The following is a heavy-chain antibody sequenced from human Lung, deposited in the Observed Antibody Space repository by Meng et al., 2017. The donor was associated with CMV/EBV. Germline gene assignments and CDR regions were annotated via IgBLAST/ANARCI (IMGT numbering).Heavy chain of an antibody. CDR3: ARGKREFWSGFIPDWFDP. D-gene: IGHD3-3*01. CDR2: INPSTGNT. V-gene: IGHV1-8*02. CDR1: YNVISYD. J-gene: IGHJ5*02. Sequence: YNVISYDSNWLRQATGQGFESMVWINPSTGNTGYAQKFQGRVSITRDTSISTFYMELSSLRSEDTAVYYCARGKREFWSGFIPDWFDPWGQGTLVTVSS.